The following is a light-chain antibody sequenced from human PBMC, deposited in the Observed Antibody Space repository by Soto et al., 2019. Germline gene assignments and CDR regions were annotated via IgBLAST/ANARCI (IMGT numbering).Light chain of an antibody. CDR1: SSVVGSYDP. V-gene: IGLV2-23*02. CDR2: EVT. J-gene: IGLJ1*01. Sequence: QSVLAQPASVSGSPGQSITISCTGTSSVVGSYDPVSWYQQHPGKAPRLIIYEVTKRPSGVSNRFSGSKSGSTASLTFSGLQAEDEADYFCCSYAGVSTFVFGTGTKVTVL. CDR3: CSYAGVSTFV.